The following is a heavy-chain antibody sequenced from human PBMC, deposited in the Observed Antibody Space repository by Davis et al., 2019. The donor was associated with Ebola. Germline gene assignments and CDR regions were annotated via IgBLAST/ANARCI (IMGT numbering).Heavy chain of an antibody. J-gene: IGHJ4*02. Sequence: GESPNLSCASSGFTLTGYWMHWVRQAPGKGLVWVSRMNSDGTMTTYADSVKGRFTISRDNAKHTLYLQLNSLRAEDTAVYYCVRALGDYWGQGTLVTVSS. D-gene: IGHD7-27*01. CDR3: VRALGDY. CDR1: GFTLTGYW. CDR2: MNSDGTMT. V-gene: IGHV3-74*01.